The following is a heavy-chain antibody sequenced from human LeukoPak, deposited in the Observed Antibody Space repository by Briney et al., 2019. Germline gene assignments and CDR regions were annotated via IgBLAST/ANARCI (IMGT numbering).Heavy chain of an antibody. Sequence: PSETLSLTCTVSGGSISSSSYYWGWIRQPPGKGLEWIGSIYYSGSTYYNPSLKSRVTISVDTSKNQFSLKLSSVTAADTAVYYCARDTLELIDYWGQGTLVTVSS. D-gene: IGHD1-7*01. CDR2: IYYSGST. CDR3: ARDTLELIDY. J-gene: IGHJ4*02. V-gene: IGHV4-39*02. CDR1: GGSISSSSYY.